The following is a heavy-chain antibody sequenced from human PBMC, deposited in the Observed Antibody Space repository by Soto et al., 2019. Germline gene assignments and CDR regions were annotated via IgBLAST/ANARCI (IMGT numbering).Heavy chain of an antibody. Sequence: ASVKVSCKASGYTFTGYYMHWVRQAPGQGLEWMGWINPNSGGTNYAQKFQGWVTMTRDTSISTAYMELSRLRSDDTAIFCCVREGETLGLSLGEFFPTQNYPYYGMDVWGQGTTVTVSS. J-gene: IGHJ6*02. D-gene: IGHD3-16*01. V-gene: IGHV1-2*04. CDR3: VREGETLGLSLGEFFPTQNYPYYGMDV. CDR1: GYTFTGYY. CDR2: INPNSGGT.